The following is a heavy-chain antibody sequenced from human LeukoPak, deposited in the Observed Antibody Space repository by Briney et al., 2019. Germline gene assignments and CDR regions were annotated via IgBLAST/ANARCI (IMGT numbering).Heavy chain of an antibody. V-gene: IGHV4-4*07. Sequence: SETLSLTCTVSGGSINYYYWSWIRQPAGKGLEWIGRIYTSGSTNYNPSLKSRVTMSVDTSKNQFSLRLTSVTAADTAVYYCARETYSIGWYVHYWGQGTLVTVSS. CDR2: IYTSGST. J-gene: IGHJ4*02. CDR3: ARETYSIGWYVHY. D-gene: IGHD6-19*01. CDR1: GGSINYYY.